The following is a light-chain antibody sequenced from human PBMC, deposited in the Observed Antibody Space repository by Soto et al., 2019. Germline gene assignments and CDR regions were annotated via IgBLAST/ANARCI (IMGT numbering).Light chain of an antibody. J-gene: IGKJ2*01. CDR2: AAS. Sequence: GDRVTITCRASQGISSYLAWYQQKPGKAPKLLIYAASTLQSGVPSRFSGSGSGTEFTLTISSLQPEDFATYYCQQLNSYPRNTFGQGTKLDIK. CDR1: QGISSY. CDR3: QQLNSYPRNT. V-gene: IGKV1-9*01.